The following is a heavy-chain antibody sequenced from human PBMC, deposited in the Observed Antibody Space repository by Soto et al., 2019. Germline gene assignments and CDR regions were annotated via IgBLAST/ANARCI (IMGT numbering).Heavy chain of an antibody. CDR3: ARGLVIRPYYYHGMDV. CDR1: GGSISSGDYF. D-gene: IGHD3-9*01. Sequence: QVQLQESGPGLVKPSQTLSLTCTVSGGSISSGDYFWSWIRQSPGKGLEWIGYISSIGSTYYNPSLKSRVSVSRGTSKNQFSLKLRYVTTTDTAVYYCARGLVIRPYYYHGMDVWGQGTTVTVSS. CDR2: ISSIGST. J-gene: IGHJ6*02. V-gene: IGHV4-30-4*01.